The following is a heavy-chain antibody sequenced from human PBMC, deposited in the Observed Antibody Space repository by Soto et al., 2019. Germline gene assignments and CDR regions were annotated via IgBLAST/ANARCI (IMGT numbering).Heavy chain of an antibody. CDR3: ARELVAGTPYNWFDP. CDR2: ISAYNGNT. J-gene: IGHJ5*02. D-gene: IGHD6-19*01. CDR1: GYTFTSYG. Sequence: VASVKVSCKASGYTFTSYGISWVRQAPGQGLEWMGWISAYNGNTNYAQKLQGRVTMTTDTSTSTAYMELRSLRSDDTAVYYCARELVAGTPYNWFDPWGQGTLVTVSS. V-gene: IGHV1-18*04.